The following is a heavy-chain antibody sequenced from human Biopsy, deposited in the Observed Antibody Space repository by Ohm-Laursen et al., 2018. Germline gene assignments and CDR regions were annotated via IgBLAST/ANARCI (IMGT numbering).Heavy chain of an antibody. CDR2: ISWDSGRI. CDR1: GFIFDDYA. J-gene: IGHJ4*02. V-gene: IGHV3-9*01. Sequence: SLRLTCAVSGFIFDDYAMHWVRQAPGKGLEWVSGISWDSGRIDYADSVKGRFTISRDNAKNSLYLQMNSLRAEDTALYSCAKDSGGSPLGELFHWGQGNLVTVSS. CDR3: AKDSGGSPLGELFH. D-gene: IGHD3-16*01.